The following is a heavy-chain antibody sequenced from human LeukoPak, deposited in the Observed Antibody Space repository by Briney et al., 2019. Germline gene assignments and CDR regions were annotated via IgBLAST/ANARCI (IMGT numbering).Heavy chain of an antibody. D-gene: IGHD1-26*01. V-gene: IGHV3-23*01. CDR2: ISDSGEST. Sequence: GGSLRLSCAASGFTFSDHGMTWGRQAPGKGLEWVSTISDSGESTYYADSVKGRFTISRDNSENTVYLQMDSLRADDTAVYYCAKNSGTYFYWGQGTRVTVSS. CDR1: GFTFSDHG. J-gene: IGHJ4*02. CDR3: AKNSGTYFY.